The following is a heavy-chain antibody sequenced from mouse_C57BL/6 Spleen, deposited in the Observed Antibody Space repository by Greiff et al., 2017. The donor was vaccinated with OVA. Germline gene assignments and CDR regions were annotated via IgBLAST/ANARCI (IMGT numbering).Heavy chain of an antibody. CDR1: GFTFSDYG. J-gene: IGHJ3*01. CDR2: ISSGSSTI. Sequence: EVMLVESGGGLVKPGGSLKLSCAASGFTFSDYGMHWVRQAPEKGLEWVAYISSGSSTIYYADTVKGRFTISRDNAKNTLFLQMTSLRSEDTAMYYCAGGYGSSPFAYWGQGTLVTVSA. CDR3: AGGYGSSPFAY. D-gene: IGHD1-1*01. V-gene: IGHV5-17*01.